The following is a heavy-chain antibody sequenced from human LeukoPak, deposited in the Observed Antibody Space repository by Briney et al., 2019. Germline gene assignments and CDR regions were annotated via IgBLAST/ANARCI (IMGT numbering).Heavy chain of an antibody. V-gene: IGHV1-8*01. CDR1: GYTFTSYD. CDR2: MNPNSGNT. Sequence: ASVKVSCKASGYTFTSYDINWVRQATGQGLEWMGWMNPNSGNTGYAQKFQGRVTMTRNTSISTAYMELSSLRSEDTAVYYCARGLLYYDILTGYYNPYYYMDVWGKGTTVTVSS. J-gene: IGHJ6*03. D-gene: IGHD3-9*01. CDR3: ARGLLYYDILTGYYNPYYYMDV.